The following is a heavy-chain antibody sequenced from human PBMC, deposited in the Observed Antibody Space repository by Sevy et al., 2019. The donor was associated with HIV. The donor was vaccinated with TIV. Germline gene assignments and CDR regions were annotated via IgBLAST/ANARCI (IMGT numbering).Heavy chain of an antibody. D-gene: IGHD7-27*01. J-gene: IGHJ3*01. CDR2: ITYTSQTV. V-gene: IGHV3-48*02. CDR3: ARPLHPDWGAGGAFDL. Sequence: GGSLRLSCVASGFSLSSHNMNWVRQAPGKGLEWISYITYTSQTVYYAGSVKGRFSISRDNAQNSLFLLMSGLREEDSAVYDCARPLHPDWGAGGAFDLWGQGTVVTVSS. CDR1: GFSLSSHN.